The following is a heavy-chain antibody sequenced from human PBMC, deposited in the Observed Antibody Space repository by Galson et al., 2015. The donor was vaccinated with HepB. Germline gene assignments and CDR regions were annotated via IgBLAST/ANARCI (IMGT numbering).Heavy chain of an antibody. Sequence: ETLSLTCTVSGDSIGSSYWSWIRQPPGKGLEWIGFIHPSGINSYNPSLKSRVAMSLDKSENQFSLSLTSVTAADTAMYYCASGNDAYKTGYWGQGTLVTVSS. J-gene: IGHJ4*02. V-gene: IGHV4-59*01. CDR2: IHPSGIN. CDR3: ASGNDAYKTGY. D-gene: IGHD5-24*01. CDR1: GDSIGSSY.